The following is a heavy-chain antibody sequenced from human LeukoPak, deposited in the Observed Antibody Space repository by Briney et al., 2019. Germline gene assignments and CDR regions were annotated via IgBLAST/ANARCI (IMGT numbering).Heavy chain of an antibody. CDR1: GGSFSGYY. D-gene: IGHD3-3*01. Sequence: SETLSLTCAVYGGSFSGYYWSWIRQPPGKGLEWIGEVYHSGSTNYNPSLKSRVTISVDKSKNQFSLKLSSVTAADTAVYYCARALSGYYDFWSGDAFDIWGQGTMVTVSS. CDR3: ARALSGYYDFWSGDAFDI. CDR2: VYHSGST. J-gene: IGHJ3*02. V-gene: IGHV4-34*01.